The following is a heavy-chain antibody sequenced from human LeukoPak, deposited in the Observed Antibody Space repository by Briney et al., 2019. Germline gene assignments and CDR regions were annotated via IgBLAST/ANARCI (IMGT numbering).Heavy chain of an antibody. Sequence: SQTLSLTCTVSGGSISSGDYYWSWIRQPPGKGLEWIGYIYYSGSTYYNPSLKSRVTISVDTSKNQFSLKLSSVTAADTAVYYCARGPTQQWRSPLKSWGQGTLVTVSS. V-gene: IGHV4-30-4*01. D-gene: IGHD6-19*01. CDR3: ARGPTQQWRSPLKS. J-gene: IGHJ4*02. CDR1: GGSISSGDYY. CDR2: IYYSGST.